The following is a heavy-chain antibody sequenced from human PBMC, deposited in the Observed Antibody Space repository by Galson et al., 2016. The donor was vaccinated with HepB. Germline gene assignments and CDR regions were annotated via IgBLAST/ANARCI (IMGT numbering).Heavy chain of an antibody. Sequence: SLRLSCAASGFTFGDYAINWFRQAPGKGLEWVGFIRRKPFGGTAEYAATVKGRFSISRDDYKSIDYLQMNSLKIEDTAVYYCTRESARANSCDYWGQGTLVTVSS. J-gene: IGHJ4*02. CDR2: IRRKPFGGTA. CDR3: TRESARANSCDY. CDR1: GFTFGDYA. D-gene: IGHD2/OR15-2a*01. V-gene: IGHV3-49*03.